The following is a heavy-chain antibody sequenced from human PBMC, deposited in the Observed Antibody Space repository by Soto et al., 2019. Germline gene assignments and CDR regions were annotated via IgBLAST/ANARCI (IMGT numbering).Heavy chain of an antibody. J-gene: IGHJ3*02. Sequence: SETLSLTCTVSGGSISSYYWSWIRQPPGKGLEWIGYIYYSGSTNYNPSLKSRVTISVDTSKNQFSLKLSSVTAADTAVYYCARHGLVVVPFDIWGQGTMVTVS. CDR1: GGSISSYY. CDR2: IYYSGST. V-gene: IGHV4-59*08. D-gene: IGHD2-21*01. CDR3: ARHGLVVVPFDI.